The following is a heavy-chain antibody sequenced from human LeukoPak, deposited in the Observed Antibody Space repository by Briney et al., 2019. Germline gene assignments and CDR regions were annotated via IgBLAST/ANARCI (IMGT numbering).Heavy chain of an antibody. CDR2: ISGSGGST. CDR1: GFTFSSYG. D-gene: IGHD3-22*01. V-gene: IGHV3-23*01. J-gene: IGHJ4*02. CDR3: AKDLSPTPMIVVVITLFDY. Sequence: GGTLRLSCAASGFTFSSYGMSWVRQAPGKGLEWVSAISGSGGSTYYADSVKGRFTISRDNSKNTLYLQMNSLRAEDTAVYYCAKDLSPTPMIVVVITLFDYWGQGTLVTVSS.